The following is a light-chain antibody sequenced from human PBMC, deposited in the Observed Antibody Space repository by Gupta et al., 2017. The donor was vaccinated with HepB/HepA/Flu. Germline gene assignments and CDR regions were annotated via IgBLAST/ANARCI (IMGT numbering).Light chain of an antibody. J-gene: IGLJ2*01. Sequence: QSVLTQPPSASGPPGQRFTLPCSGSRSNIGSNHVYWYQQPPGTAPKLLIYRNSQRPSGVPYRYSGSKSGTSASLAISGLRSEDEADYYCATWDDSLTGRVVFGGGTKLTVL. CDR3: ATWDDSLTGRVV. CDR2: RNS. CDR1: RSNIGSNH. V-gene: IGLV1-47*01.